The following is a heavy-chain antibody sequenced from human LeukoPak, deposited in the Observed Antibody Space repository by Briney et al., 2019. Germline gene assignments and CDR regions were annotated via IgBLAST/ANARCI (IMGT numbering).Heavy chain of an antibody. CDR3: AKDLSSSWYYFDY. J-gene: IGHJ4*02. Sequence: PGGSLRLSCAASGFTFSTYAMSWVRQAPGRGLEWVSAISGSGGSTYYADSVKGRFTISRDNSKNTLYLQMNSQRAEDTAVYYCAKDLSSSWYYFDYWGQGTLVTVSS. CDR2: ISGSGGST. CDR1: GFTFSTYA. V-gene: IGHV3-23*01. D-gene: IGHD6-13*01.